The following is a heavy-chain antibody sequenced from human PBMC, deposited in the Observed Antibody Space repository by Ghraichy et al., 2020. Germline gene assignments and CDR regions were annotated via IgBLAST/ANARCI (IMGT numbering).Heavy chain of an antibody. CDR2: ISGSGGST. D-gene: IGHD2-15*01. V-gene: IGHV3-23*01. CDR1: GFTFSSYA. Sequence: LSLTCAASGFTFSSYAMSWVRQAPGKGLEWVSAISGSGGSTYYADSVKGRFTISRDNSKNTLYLQMNSLRAEDTAVYYCAKDRAAPISNWFDPWGQGTLVTVSS. J-gene: IGHJ5*02. CDR3: AKDRAAPISNWFDP.